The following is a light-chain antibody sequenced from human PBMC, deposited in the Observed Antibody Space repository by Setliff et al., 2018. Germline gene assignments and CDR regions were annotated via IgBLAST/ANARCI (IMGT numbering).Light chain of an antibody. CDR3: NSYTSSTTAV. J-gene: IGLJ2*01. V-gene: IGLV2-14*01. CDR2: EVI. CDR1: SSDVGGYNY. Sequence: QSALAQPASVSGSPGQSITISCTGSSSDVGGYNYVSWYQQHPGKAPKLMIYEVINRPSGVSNRFSGSKSGNTASLTISGLQAEDEADYYCNSYTSSTTAVFGGGTKVTVL.